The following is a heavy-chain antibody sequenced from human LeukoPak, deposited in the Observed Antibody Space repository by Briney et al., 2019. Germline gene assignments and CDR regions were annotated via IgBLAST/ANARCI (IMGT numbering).Heavy chain of an antibody. V-gene: IGHV3-64D*06. CDR1: GFTFSNYA. Sequence: GGSLRLSCVASGFTFSNYAMSWVRQAPGKGLEYVSAITSNGGSTYYADSVKGRFTISRDNSKNTLYLQMSGLKSEDTAVYYCCGGSGWYSSDYWGQGTLVTVSS. D-gene: IGHD6-19*01. J-gene: IGHJ4*02. CDR2: ITSNGGST. CDR3: CGGSGWYSSDY.